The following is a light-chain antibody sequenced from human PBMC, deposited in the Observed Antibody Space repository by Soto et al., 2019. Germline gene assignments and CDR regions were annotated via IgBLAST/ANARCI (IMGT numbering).Light chain of an antibody. J-gene: IGLJ3*02. V-gene: IGLV2-14*01. CDR3: SSYTSSSTWV. CDR1: ANDVGVYNY. CDR2: DVT. Sequence: QSVLTQPASVSGSPGQSITISCTGTANDVGVYNYVSWYQQHAGKAPKLIVYDVTNRPSGVSNRLSGSKSGNTASLTISGLQAEDEADYYCSSYTSSSTWVFGGGTKLTVL.